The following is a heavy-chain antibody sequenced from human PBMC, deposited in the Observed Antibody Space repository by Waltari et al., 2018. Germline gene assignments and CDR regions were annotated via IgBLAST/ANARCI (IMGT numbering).Heavy chain of an antibody. CDR3: ATEGGRGTYGMDV. Sequence: QVQLVKSGAAVKKPGAHVKVSCRVSGYTLTELSMHWARQAPGKGLEWMGEFNPEESKTIDARKIQRRSTMTDATTTDTSQMESSSLGAEEAAEYYCATEGGRGTYGMDVWGQGTTVTVSS. D-gene: IGHD2-15*01. J-gene: IGHJ6*02. CDR1: GYTLTELS. CDR2: FNPEESKT. V-gene: IGHV1-24*01.